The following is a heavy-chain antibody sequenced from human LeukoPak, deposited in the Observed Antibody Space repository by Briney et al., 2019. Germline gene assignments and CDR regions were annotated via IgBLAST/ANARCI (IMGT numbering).Heavy chain of an antibody. CDR2: INPSGGST. CDR1: GYTFTTYC. CDR3: ARDLGAGGY. V-gene: IGHV1-46*01. J-gene: IGHJ4*02. D-gene: IGHD1-26*01. Sequence: GASVKVSCKASGYTFTTYCMHWVRQAPGQGLEWMGIINPSGGSTSYAQKFQGRVTVTRDTSTSTVYMELSSLRSEDTAVYYCARDLGAGGYWGQGTLVTVSS.